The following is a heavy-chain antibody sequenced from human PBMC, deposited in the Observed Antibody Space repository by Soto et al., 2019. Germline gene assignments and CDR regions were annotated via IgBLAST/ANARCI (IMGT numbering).Heavy chain of an antibody. Sequence: VGSLSLSCAASGFTFSSYGMHWVRQAPGKGLEWVAVIWYDGSNKYYADSVKGRFTISRDNSKNTLYLQMNSLRAEDTAVYYCARDFSASSGYIDYWGQGTLVTVSS. CDR2: IWYDGSNK. J-gene: IGHJ4*02. CDR1: GFTFSSYG. V-gene: IGHV3-33*01. D-gene: IGHD3-22*01. CDR3: ARDFSASSGYIDY.